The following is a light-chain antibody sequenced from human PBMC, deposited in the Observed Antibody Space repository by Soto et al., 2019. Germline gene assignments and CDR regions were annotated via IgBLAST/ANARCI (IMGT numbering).Light chain of an antibody. CDR1: QDISNY. V-gene: IGKV1-33*01. J-gene: IGKJ2*01. CDR2: DAS. CDR3: QQYYNLPSYT. Sequence: DIQMTQSPSSLSASVGDRVTITCQASQDISNYLNWYQQKPGKAPKLLIFDASNLETGVPSRFSGSGSGTDFTCTISSLQPEDIATYYCQQYYNLPSYTFGPGTKLELK.